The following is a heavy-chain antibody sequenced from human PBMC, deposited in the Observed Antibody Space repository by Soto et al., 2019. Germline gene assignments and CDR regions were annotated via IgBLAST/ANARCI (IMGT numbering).Heavy chain of an antibody. D-gene: IGHD2-21*01. Sequence: GGPLRLSCAAAGCTFTSYSMSWVRQAPGKGLEWVSYIRGTTHYADSVKGRFTISRDNARSSLYLQMNSLRADDTAVYYCARDDSFAFDIWGQGTMVTVSS. CDR3: ARDDSFAFDI. CDR2: IRGTT. V-gene: IGHV3-48*01. J-gene: IGHJ3*02. CDR1: GCTFTSYS.